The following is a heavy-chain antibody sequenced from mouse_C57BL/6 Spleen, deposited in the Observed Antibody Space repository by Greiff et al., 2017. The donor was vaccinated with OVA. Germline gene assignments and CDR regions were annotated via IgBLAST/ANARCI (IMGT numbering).Heavy chain of an antibody. Sequence: EVKLVESGGGLVQPGGSLSLSCAASGFTFTDYYMSWVRQPPGKALEWLGFIRNKANGYTTEYSASVKGRFTISRDNSQIILYLQMNALRAEDSATYYCARSEDYYAMDYWGQGTSVTVSS. V-gene: IGHV7-3*01. CDR3: ARSEDYYAMDY. J-gene: IGHJ4*01. CDR1: GFTFTDYY. CDR2: IRNKANGYTT.